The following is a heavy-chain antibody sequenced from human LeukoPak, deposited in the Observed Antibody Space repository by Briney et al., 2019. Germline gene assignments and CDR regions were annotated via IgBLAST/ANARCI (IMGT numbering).Heavy chain of an antibody. CDR2: FSLNDHI. J-gene: IGHJ4*02. V-gene: IGHV4-4*02. D-gene: IGHD1-26*01. Sequence: SDTLSHICGVSGGSITTTNYWSWVRHPPGQGLEWVGEFSLNDHISFNPSLKSRVSMSLDESKNHLSLNLASVTAADTAVYYCSRESGPFSPFGHWGQGTLVTVSS. CDR3: SRESGPFSPFGH. CDR1: GGSITTTNY.